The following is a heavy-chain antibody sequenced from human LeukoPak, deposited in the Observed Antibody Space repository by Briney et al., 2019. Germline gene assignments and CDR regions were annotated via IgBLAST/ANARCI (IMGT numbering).Heavy chain of an antibody. V-gene: IGHV4-34*08. D-gene: IGHD3-22*01. CDR3: ATITTYYYDSNGALVGAFDI. Sequence: GSLRLSCAASGFTFSSYEMNWIRQPPGKGLEWIGEINHSGSTNYNPSLKSRVTISVDTSKNRFSLKLSSVTAADTAVYSCATITTYYYDSNGALVGAFDIWGQGTMVTVSS. CDR2: INHSGST. J-gene: IGHJ3*02. CDR1: GFTFSSYE.